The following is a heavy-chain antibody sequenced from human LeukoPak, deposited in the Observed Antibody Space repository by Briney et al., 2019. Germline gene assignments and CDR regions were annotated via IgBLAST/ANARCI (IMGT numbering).Heavy chain of an antibody. J-gene: IGHJ1*01. CDR1: GGSFSGYY. Sequence: SEALSLTCAVYGGSFSGYYWSWIRQPPGKGLECIGEINHSGSTNYNPSLKSRVTISVDTSKNQFSLKLSSVTAADTAVYYCARSWRATRSNFQHWGQGTLVTVSS. V-gene: IGHV4-34*01. CDR2: INHSGST. D-gene: IGHD5-24*01. CDR3: ARSWRATRSNFQH.